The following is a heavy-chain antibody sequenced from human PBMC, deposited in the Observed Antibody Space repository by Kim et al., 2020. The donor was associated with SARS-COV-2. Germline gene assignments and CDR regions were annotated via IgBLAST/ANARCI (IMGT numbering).Heavy chain of an antibody. D-gene: IGHD3-3*01. V-gene: IGHV4-59*02. J-gene: IGHJ5*02. Sequence: SETLSLTCTVSGGSVSSYYWSWIRQPPGKGLEWIGYIYYSGSTNYSPSLKSRVTISVDTSKNQVSLKLSSVTAADTAVYYCARDMAGHYDFWSGYSIGWFDPWGQGTLVTVSS. CDR1: GGSVSSYY. CDR3: ARDMAGHYDFWSGYSIGWFDP. CDR2: IYYSGST.